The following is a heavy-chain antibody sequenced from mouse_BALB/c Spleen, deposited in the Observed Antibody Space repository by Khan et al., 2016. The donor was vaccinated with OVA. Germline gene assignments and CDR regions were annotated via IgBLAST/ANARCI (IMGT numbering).Heavy chain of an antibody. CDR2: INTYTGEP. D-gene: IGHD2-10*01. CDR1: GHTFTKFG. CDR3: AGPPYFSYVLDN. Sequence: QIQLVQSGPEVKKPGETVKISCKASGHTFTKFGMNWVKQAPGKGLKWMGWINTYTGEPTYADDFNGRFAFSLETSASTAYLQINNLKNEDTATXFGAGPPYFSYVLDNWGQGTTVTVSS. V-gene: IGHV9-3-1*01. J-gene: IGHJ4*01.